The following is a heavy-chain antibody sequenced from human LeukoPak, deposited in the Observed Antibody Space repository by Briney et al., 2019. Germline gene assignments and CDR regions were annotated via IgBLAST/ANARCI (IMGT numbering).Heavy chain of an antibody. V-gene: IGHV3-23*01. J-gene: IGHJ4*02. Sequence: QPGGSLRLSCAASGFTFSSYAMSWVRQAPGKGLEWVPGSGSGGSTHYADSVKGRFTISRDNSKNTLYLQMNSLRAEDTAVYYCAKDFWSGYYPKYWGQGTLVTVSS. CDR1: GFTFSSYA. D-gene: IGHD3-3*01. CDR3: AKDFWSGYYPKY. CDR2: SGSGGST.